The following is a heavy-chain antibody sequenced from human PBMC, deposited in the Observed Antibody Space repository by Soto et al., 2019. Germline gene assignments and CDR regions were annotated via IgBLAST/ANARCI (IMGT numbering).Heavy chain of an antibody. CDR2: INPDNGNT. CDR1: GYTFTRYT. Sequence: ASVKVSCKASGYTFTRYTMNWVRQAPGQRLEWMGWINPDNGNTKSSQKFQDRVIITRDTSASTAYMDLSGLRSEGTAVYYCARGIATGQLDPWGQGTLVTVSS. J-gene: IGHJ5*02. CDR3: ARGIATGQLDP. D-gene: IGHD2-15*01. V-gene: IGHV1-3*01.